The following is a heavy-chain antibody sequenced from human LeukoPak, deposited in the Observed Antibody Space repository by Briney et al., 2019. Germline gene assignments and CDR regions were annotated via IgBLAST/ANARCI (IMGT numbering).Heavy chain of an antibody. D-gene: IGHD6-6*01. Sequence: ASVKVFCKASGYTFTSYDINWVRQATGQGLEWMGWMNPNSGNTGYAQKFQGRVTMTRDTSTSTVYMELSSLRSEDTAVYYCARGGVFPYSSSSNFDYWGQGTLVTVSS. J-gene: IGHJ4*02. CDR2: MNPNSGNT. V-gene: IGHV1-8*01. CDR1: GYTFTSYD. CDR3: ARGGVFPYSSSSNFDY.